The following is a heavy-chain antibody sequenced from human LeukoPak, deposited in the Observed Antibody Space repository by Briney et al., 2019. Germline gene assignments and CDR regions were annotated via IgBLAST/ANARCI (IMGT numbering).Heavy chain of an antibody. Sequence: SETLSLTCAVSGDSMTNYYWSWIRQPAGQGLEWIGHIYVSGRTNYNPSFKSRVSMSIDTSKKQFSLNLTSVSAAETAVYFCARDRWELTPAKGWFDSWGQGTLVTVSS. V-gene: IGHV4-4*07. CDR2: IYVSGRT. D-gene: IGHD1-26*01. CDR3: ARDRWELTPAKGWFDS. J-gene: IGHJ5*01. CDR1: GDSMTNYY.